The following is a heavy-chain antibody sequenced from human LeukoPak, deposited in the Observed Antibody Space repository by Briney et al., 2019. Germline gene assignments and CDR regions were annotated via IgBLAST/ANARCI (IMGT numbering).Heavy chain of an antibody. CDR2: IYNTGST. V-gene: IGHV4-39*01. CDR3: ARLPTGTFDS. J-gene: IGHJ4*02. Sequence: PSETLSLTCTVSGGSISSSNYYWGWIRQPPGKGLEWIGSIYNTGSTYYNPSLKSRVTISVDTSKNQFSLKLNSVIAADTAVYYCARLPTGTFDSWGQGTLVTVSS. CDR1: GGSISSSNYY. D-gene: IGHD1-1*01.